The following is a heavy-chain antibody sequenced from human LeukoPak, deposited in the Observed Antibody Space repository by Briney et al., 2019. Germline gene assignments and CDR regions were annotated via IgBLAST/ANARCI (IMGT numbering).Heavy chain of an antibody. V-gene: IGHV5-51*01. Sequence: GESLKVSCKGSGYSFTSYWIGWVRQMPGKGLEWMGIIYPGDSDTRYSPSFQGQVTISADKSISTAYLQWSSLKASDTAMYYCARSLTGEITIFGVVFDYWGQGTLVTVSS. J-gene: IGHJ4*02. CDR3: ARSLTGEITIFGVVFDY. CDR1: GYSFTSYW. CDR2: IYPGDSDT. D-gene: IGHD3-3*01.